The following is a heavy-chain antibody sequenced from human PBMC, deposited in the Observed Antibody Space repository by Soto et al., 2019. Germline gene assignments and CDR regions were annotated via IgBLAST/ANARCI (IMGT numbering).Heavy chain of an antibody. J-gene: IGHJ4*02. CDR2: ISYDGSNK. Sequence: QVQLVESGGGVVQPGRSLRLSCAASGFTFSSYAMHWVRQAPGKGLEWVAVISYDGSNKYYADSVKGRFTISRDNSKNTLYLQMNSLRAEDTAVYYCAGEDGDYGWGPHFDYWGQGTLVTVSS. CDR1: GFTFSSYA. CDR3: AGEDGDYGWGPHFDY. V-gene: IGHV3-30-3*01. D-gene: IGHD4-17*01.